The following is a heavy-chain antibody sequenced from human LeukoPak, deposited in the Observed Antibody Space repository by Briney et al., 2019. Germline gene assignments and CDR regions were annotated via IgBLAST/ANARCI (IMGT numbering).Heavy chain of an antibody. CDR1: GGSISSYY. V-gene: IGHV4-59*01. CDR3: ARRVGGDLNYFDY. D-gene: IGHD2-21*02. CDR2: IYYSGST. Sequence: SETLSLTCTVSGGSISSYYWSWLRQPPGKGLEWIGYIYYSGSTNYNPSLKSRVTISVDTSKNQFSLKLTSVTAADTAVYYCARRVGGDLNYFDYWGQGTLVTVSS. J-gene: IGHJ4*02.